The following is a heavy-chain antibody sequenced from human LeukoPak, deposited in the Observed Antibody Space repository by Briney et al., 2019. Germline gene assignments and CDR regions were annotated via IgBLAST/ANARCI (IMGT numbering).Heavy chain of an antibody. V-gene: IGHV4-4*07. D-gene: IGHD1-7*01. CDR2: IYTSGST. CDR1: GGSISSYY. J-gene: IGHJ6*03. CDR3: ARGSGTTSDYYYMDV. Sequence: PSETLSLTCTVSGGSISSYYWSWIRQPAGKGLELIWRIYTSGSTNYNPSLKSRVTMSVDTSKNQFSLKLSSVTAADTAVYYCARGSGTTSDYYYMDVWGKGTTVTVSS.